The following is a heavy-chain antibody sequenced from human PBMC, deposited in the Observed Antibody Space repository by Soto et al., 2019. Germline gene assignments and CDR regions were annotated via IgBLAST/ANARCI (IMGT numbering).Heavy chain of an antibody. CDR3: ARFSGFEYGYPQEFDS. CDR1: GDSFNNYY. V-gene: IGHV4-59*01. Sequence: QVRLQESGPGLVTPSETLSLICSGSGDSFNNYYWSWVRQPPGNGLEWLGCMLYTGTTKYNPSLKGRISITGGASKSQFSVKLASVSASATAVYCCARFSGFEYGYPQEFDSWGQGSLVTVSS. D-gene: IGHD5-18*01. J-gene: IGHJ4*02. CDR2: MLYTGTT.